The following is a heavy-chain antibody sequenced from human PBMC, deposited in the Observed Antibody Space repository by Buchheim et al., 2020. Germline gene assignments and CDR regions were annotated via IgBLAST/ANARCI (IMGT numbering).Heavy chain of an antibody. CDR1: GFTFSSYG. Sequence: QVQLVESGGGVVQPGRSMRLSCAASGFTFSSYGMHWVRQAPGKGLEWVAVIWYDGSNKYYADSVKGRFTIFRDNSKNTLNLQINSLRAEDTAMYYSSRDQVSATAMVYYLDYWGQGTL. D-gene: IGHD5-18*01. V-gene: IGHV3-33*01. CDR3: SRDQVSATAMVYYLDY. CDR2: IWYDGSNK. J-gene: IGHJ4*02.